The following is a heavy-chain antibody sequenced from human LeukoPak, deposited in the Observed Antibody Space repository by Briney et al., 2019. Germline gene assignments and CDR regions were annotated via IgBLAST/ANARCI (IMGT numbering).Heavy chain of an antibody. J-gene: IGHJ4*02. CDR3: ARSVSSSSGGIDY. CDR2: ISSSSSYI. D-gene: IGHD6-6*01. CDR1: GFTFSSYS. Sequence: GGSLRLSCAASGFTFSSYSMNWVRQAPGKGLEWVSSISSSSSYIYYADSVKGRFTISRDNAKNSLYLQMNSLRAEDTAVYYCARSVSSSSGGIDYWGQGTLVTVSS. V-gene: IGHV3-21*01.